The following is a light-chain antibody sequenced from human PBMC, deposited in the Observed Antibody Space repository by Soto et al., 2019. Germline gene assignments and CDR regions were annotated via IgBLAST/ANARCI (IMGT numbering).Light chain of an antibody. CDR2: DAS. CDR1: QSISIY. V-gene: IGKV3-11*01. CDR3: QQRSNWPLT. J-gene: IGKJ4*01. Sequence: ENVLTQSPATLSLSPGERATLSCRASQSISIYLDWYQQKPGQAPRLLIYDASNRATGIPARFSGSGSGTDFTLTISSLVPEDFAVYYCQQRSNWPLTFGGGTKVEIK.